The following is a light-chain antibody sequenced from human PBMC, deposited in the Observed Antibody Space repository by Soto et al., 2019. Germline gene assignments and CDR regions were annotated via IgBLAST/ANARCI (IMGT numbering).Light chain of an antibody. CDR3: QQTDNTPYT. CDR2: AAS. V-gene: IGKV1-39*01. CDR1: QSISSY. Sequence: DIQMTQSPSSLSASVGDRVTITCRASQSISSYLNWYQQTLGKAPKLLIYAASSLQSGVPSRFSGSGSGTVFTLSISSLQPEDFATYYCQQTDNTPYTFGHGTKLEI. J-gene: IGKJ2*01.